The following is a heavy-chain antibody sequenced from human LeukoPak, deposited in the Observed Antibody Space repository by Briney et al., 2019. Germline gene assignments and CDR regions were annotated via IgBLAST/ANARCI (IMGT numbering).Heavy chain of an antibody. V-gene: IGHV3-21*01. D-gene: IGHD3-9*01. CDR3: AKDNYYDILTGYYINWGSFDY. CDR1: GFTFSSYS. J-gene: IGHJ4*02. CDR2: ISSSSSYI. Sequence: GGSLRLSCAASGFTFSSYSMNWVRQAPGKGLEWVSSISSSSSYIYYADSVKGRFTISRDNSKNTLYLQMNSLRAEDTAVYYCAKDNYYDILTGYYINWGSFDYWGQGTLVTVSS.